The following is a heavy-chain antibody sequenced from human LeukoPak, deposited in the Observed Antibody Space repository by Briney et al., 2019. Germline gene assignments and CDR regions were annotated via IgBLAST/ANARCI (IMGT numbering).Heavy chain of an antibody. V-gene: IGHV3-30-3*01. CDR1: GFTFSSYA. D-gene: IGHD6-19*01. Sequence: GGSLRLSCAASGFTFSSYAMHWVRQAPGKGLEWVAVISYDGSNKYYADSVKGRFTISRDNAKNSLYLQMSSLRVEDTAFYYCAKDNRRHYTSGPNPDSLHWGQGALVTVSS. J-gene: IGHJ4*02. CDR3: AKDNRRHYTSGPNPDSLH. CDR2: ISYDGSNK.